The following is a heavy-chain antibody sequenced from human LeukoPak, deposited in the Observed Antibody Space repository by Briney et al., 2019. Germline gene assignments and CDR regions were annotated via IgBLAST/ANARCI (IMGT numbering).Heavy chain of an antibody. CDR3: ARAPRNDAYDI. J-gene: IGHJ3*02. CDR1: GYTFTGYY. CDR2: INPNSGDT. V-gene: IGHV1-2*02. Sequence: ASVKVSCKASGYTFTGYYIHWVRQAPGQGLEWVGWINPNSGDTHSAQNFQGRVTMTRDTSISTASMDLSRLRSDDTAVYYCARAPRNDAYDIWGRGTMVTVSS.